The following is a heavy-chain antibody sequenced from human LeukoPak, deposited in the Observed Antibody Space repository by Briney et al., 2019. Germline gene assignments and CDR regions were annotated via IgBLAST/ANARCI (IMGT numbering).Heavy chain of an antibody. D-gene: IGHD3-22*01. Sequence: PSGALSLPCPGSGGSIISYYWSGIRPPAGKGLEGIGRIYTSGSTTYNPSLTSRVTMSVDTSKNQFSLKLSSVTAADTAVYYCARDPVRSLYDSSGYDAFDIWGQGTMVTVSS. CDR1: GGSIISYY. V-gene: IGHV4-4*07. CDR2: IYTSGST. J-gene: IGHJ3*02. CDR3: ARDPVRSLYDSSGYDAFDI.